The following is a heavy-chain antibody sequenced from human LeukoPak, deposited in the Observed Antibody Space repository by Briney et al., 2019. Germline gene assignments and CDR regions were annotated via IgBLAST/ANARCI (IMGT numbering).Heavy chain of an antibody. CDR2: IWYDGRKK. D-gene: IGHD2/OR15-2a*01. CDR3: ARGLLRPTSSIDRKACDM. V-gene: IGHV3-33*01. J-gene: IGHJ3*02. CDR1: GFTFSSYG. Sequence: PGGSLSLSCAASGFTFSSYGMHWVRQAPGKWLEWLAVIWYDGRKKYYADSMNDRFTTSRDTSTNTLYLQMNSLRAEDTAVYYCARGLLRPTSSIDRKACDMWSQGTMV.